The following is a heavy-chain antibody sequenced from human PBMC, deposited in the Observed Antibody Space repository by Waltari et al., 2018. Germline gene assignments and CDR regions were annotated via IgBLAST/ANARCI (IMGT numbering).Heavy chain of an antibody. V-gene: IGHV4-61*02. CDR2: IYTSGST. J-gene: IGHJ2*01. D-gene: IGHD3-16*01. CDR3: ARGGGGGGGDFDL. CDR1: GGSISSGSYY. Sequence: QVQLQESGPGLVKPSQTLSLTCTVSGGSISSGSYYWSWIRQPAGKGLEWIGRIYTSGSTNTNPPLTSRVPISGDTSKNQFSLRLSSVAAAETAVYYCARGGGGGGGDFDLWGRGTLVTVSS.